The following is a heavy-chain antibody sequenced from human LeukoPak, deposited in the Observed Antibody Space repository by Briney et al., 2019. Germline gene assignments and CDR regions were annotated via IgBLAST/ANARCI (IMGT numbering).Heavy chain of an antibody. J-gene: IGHJ4*02. Sequence: GGSLRLSCAASGFTFSAYAMHWVRRAPGKGLHWVSAISSNAESACYADSVQGRFTISRDNSKNMLYLQMDSLWAEDTAVYYCAKGAATLADGPDSWGQGTLVTVSS. CDR2: ISSNAESA. CDR1: GFTFSAYA. D-gene: IGHD6-13*01. V-gene: IGHV3-23*01. CDR3: AKGAATLADGPDS.